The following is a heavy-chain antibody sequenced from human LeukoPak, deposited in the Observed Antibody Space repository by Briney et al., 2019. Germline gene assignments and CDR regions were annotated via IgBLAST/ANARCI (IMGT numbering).Heavy chain of an antibody. V-gene: IGHV3-23*01. CDR3: AKRITIRGALDY. J-gene: IGHJ4*02. D-gene: IGHD3-9*01. Sequence: PGGSLRLSCAASGFTFTNYAMSWVRQAPGKGLEWVSAISGSGGSTYYADSVKGRFTISRDNSKNTLYLQMNNLRVEDTAVYYCAKRITIRGALDYWGQGTLVTVSS. CDR1: GFTFTNYA. CDR2: ISGSGGST.